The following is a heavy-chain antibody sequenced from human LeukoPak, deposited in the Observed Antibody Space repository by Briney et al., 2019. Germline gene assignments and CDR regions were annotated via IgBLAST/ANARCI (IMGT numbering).Heavy chain of an antibody. D-gene: IGHD3-9*01. Sequence: GGSLRLSRAASGFTFSSYAMSWVRQAPGKGLEWVSAISGSGGSTYYADSVKGRFTISRDNSKNTLYLQMNSLRAEDTAVYYCAKDRVSYDILTGYPHDYWGRGTLVTVSS. J-gene: IGHJ4*02. CDR1: GFTFSSYA. CDR3: AKDRVSYDILTGYPHDY. V-gene: IGHV3-23*01. CDR2: ISGSGGST.